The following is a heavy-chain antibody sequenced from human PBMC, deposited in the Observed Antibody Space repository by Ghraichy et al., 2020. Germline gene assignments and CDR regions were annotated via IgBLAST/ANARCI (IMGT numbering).Heavy chain of an antibody. CDR2: THYKSKWYN. Sequence: SPTLSLTCAISGDSVSSNRAAWNWIRQSPSRGLEWLGRTHYKSKWYNEYAASVRGRININPDTSKNQFSLQLNSVTTEDTAVYYCAREFYYTMTTFLSVGYFDYWGQGALVTVSS. J-gene: IGHJ4*02. CDR1: GDSVSSNRAA. CDR3: AREFYYTMTTFLSVGYFDY. D-gene: IGHD4-17*01. V-gene: IGHV6-1*01.